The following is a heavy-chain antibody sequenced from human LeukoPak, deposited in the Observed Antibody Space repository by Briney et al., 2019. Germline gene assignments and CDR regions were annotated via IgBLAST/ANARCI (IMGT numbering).Heavy chain of an antibody. V-gene: IGHV4-61*08. J-gene: IGHJ5*02. CDR2: ISYSGST. D-gene: IGHD1-1*01. CDR1: GGSISSGDYY. CDR3: AREGTAGTNLNWFDP. Sequence: PSETLSLTCTVSGGSISSGDYYWSWIRQPPGKGLEWIGYISYSGSTNFNPSLKSRVTISVDTSKNQFSLKLSSVTAADTAVYYCAREGTAGTNLNWFDPWGQGTLVTVSS.